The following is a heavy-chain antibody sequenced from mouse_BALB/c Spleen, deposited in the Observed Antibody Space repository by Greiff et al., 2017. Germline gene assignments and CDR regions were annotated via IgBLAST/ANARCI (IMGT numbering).Heavy chain of an antibody. CDR1: GFTFSSYT. CDR2: ISNGGGST. Sequence: EVKLQESGGGLVQPGGSLKLSCAASGFTFSSYTMSWVRQTPEKRLEWVAYISNGGGSTYYPDTVKGRFTISRDNAKNTLYLQMSSLKSEDTAMYYCARHGTGALDYWGQGTTLTVSS. CDR3: ARHGTGALDY. V-gene: IGHV5-12-2*01. J-gene: IGHJ2*01. D-gene: IGHD4-1*01.